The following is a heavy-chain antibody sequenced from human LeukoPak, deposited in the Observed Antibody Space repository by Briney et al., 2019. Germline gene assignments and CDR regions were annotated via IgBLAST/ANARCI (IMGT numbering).Heavy chain of an antibody. CDR3: ASSTPLTSFDY. Sequence: PGGSLRLSCAASGFTFSSYEMNWVRQAPGKGLEWVSYISSSGSTIYYADSVKGRFTISRDNAKNSLYLQMNSLRAEDTAFYYCASSTPLTSFDYWGQGTLVTVSS. D-gene: IGHD3-10*01. V-gene: IGHV3-48*03. CDR1: GFTFSSYE. J-gene: IGHJ4*02. CDR2: ISSSGSTI.